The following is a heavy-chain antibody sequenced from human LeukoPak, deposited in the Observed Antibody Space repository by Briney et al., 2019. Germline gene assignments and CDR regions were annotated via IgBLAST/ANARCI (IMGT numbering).Heavy chain of an antibody. CDR2: ISPYNGNT. J-gene: IGHJ4*02. CDR1: GYTFTGYY. V-gene: IGHV1-18*04. CDR3: ARGALGFCSGGSCSSFDY. Sequence: ASVKVSCKASGYTFTGYYMHWVRQAPGQGLEWMGWISPYNGNTNYAQKFQGRVTMTTDTSTSTAYMELRSLKYDDTAVYYCARGALGFCSGGSCSSFDYWGQGTLVTVSS. D-gene: IGHD2-15*01.